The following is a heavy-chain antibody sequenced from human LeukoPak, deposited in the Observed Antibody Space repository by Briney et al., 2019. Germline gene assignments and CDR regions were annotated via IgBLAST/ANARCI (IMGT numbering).Heavy chain of an antibody. CDR2: INPNSGGT. J-gene: IGHJ6*03. V-gene: IGHV1-2*02. Sequence: APVKVSCKASGYTFTGYYMHWVRQAPGQGLEWMGWINPNSGGTNYAQKFQGRVTMTRDTSISTAYMELSRLRSDDTAVYYCARGVAARGFYYYMDVWGKGTTVTISS. CDR1: GYTFTGYY. D-gene: IGHD2-15*01. CDR3: ARGVAARGFYYYMDV.